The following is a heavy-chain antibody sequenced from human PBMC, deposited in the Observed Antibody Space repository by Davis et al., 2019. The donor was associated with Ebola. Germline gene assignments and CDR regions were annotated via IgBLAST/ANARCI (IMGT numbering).Heavy chain of an antibody. D-gene: IGHD2-2*01. CDR2: INSDETRT. Sequence: GESLKISCAASGLTFGASWMHWVRQPPGRGLMWVARINSDETRTTLADSVKGRFTISRDNAKNTLYLQMNSLRADDTGVYYCARAVGSARDYYYYYMDVWGKGTMVTVSS. J-gene: IGHJ6*03. CDR3: ARAVGSARDYYYYYMDV. CDR1: GLTFGASW. V-gene: IGHV3-74*03.